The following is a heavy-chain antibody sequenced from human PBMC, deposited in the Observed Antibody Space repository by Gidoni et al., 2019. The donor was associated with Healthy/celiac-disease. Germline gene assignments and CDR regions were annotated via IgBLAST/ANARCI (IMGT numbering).Heavy chain of an antibody. CDR1: GGTVSSYT. CDR2: IIPILGIA. J-gene: IGHJ5*02. D-gene: IGHD6-13*01. Sequence: QVQLVQSGAEVKKPGSSVKVSCKASGGTVSSYTISWVRQAPGQGLEWMGRIIPILGIANYAQKFQGRVTITADKSTSTAYMELSSLRSEDTAVYYCARDVPIAAAGWFDPWGQGTLVTVSS. CDR3: ARDVPIAAAGWFDP. V-gene: IGHV1-69*08.